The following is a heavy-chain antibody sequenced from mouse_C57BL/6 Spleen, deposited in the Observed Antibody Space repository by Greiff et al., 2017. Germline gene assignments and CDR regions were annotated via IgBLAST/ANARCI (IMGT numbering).Heavy chain of an antibody. D-gene: IGHD2-5*01. Sequence: QVQLQQPGAELVMPGASVKLSCKASGYTFTSYWMHWVKQRPGQGLEWIGEIDPSDSYTNYNQKFKGKSTLTVDKSSSTAYMQLSSLTSEDSAVYDGARSGYSKRDYAMDYWGQGTSVTVSS. CDR3: ARSGYSKRDYAMDY. CDR1: GYTFTSYW. V-gene: IGHV1-69*01. J-gene: IGHJ4*01. CDR2: IDPSDSYT.